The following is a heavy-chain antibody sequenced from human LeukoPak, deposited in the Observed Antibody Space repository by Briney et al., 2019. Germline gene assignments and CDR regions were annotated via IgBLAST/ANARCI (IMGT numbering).Heavy chain of an antibody. D-gene: IGHD2/OR15-2a*01. CDR2: ISNIGSTT. V-gene: IGHV3-11*04. Sequence: GGSLRLSCTASGVTLSNYYMSWIRQAPGKGLECISYISNIGSTTFYAGSVKGRFTISRDNGKNSLYLQMNSLTAEDTAVYYCASDISNKGFDYWGQGTLVTVSS. CDR3: ASDISNKGFDY. J-gene: IGHJ4*02. CDR1: GVTLSNYY.